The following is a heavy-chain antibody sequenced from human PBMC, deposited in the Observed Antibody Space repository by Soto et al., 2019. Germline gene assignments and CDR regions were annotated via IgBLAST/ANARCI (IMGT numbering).Heavy chain of an antibody. V-gene: IGHV4-59*01. D-gene: IGHD1-26*01. CDR3: ARGVGSSPPRY. CDR2: IYASGSP. Sequence: SETLSLTCTISGGSISVYYWSWVRQPPGHELEWIGYIYASGSPYYNPSLRSRATISADPSKNQISLKLTSPTAADTAVYYCARGVGSSPPRYWGRGTLVTVSS. J-gene: IGHJ4*02. CDR1: GGSISVYY.